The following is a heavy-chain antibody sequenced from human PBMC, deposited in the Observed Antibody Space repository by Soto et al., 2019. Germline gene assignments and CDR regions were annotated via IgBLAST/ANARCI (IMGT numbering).Heavy chain of an antibody. J-gene: IGHJ5*02. D-gene: IGHD3-3*01. CDR3: AKDGGDFWSGYSRLNYLHP. V-gene: IGHV3-23*01. CDR2: ISGSGGST. Sequence: SLRLSCAASGFTFNNYAMNWVRQAPGKGLEWVSAISGSGGSTNYADSVKGRFTISRDNSKNTLYLQMNTLRAEDTAVYYCAKDGGDFWSGYSRLNYLHPWGQGTLVTVSS. CDR1: GFTFNNYA.